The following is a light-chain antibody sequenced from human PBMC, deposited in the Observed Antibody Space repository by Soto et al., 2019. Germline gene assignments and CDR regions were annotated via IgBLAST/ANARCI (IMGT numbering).Light chain of an antibody. CDR2: DDS. V-gene: IGLV3-21*02. J-gene: IGLJ1*01. CDR3: QVWDSSSDRYV. CDR1: NIGSKS. Sequence: SYELTQPPSVSVAPGQTARITCGGNNIGSKSVHWYQQKPGQAHVLVVYDDSDRPSGIPERFSGSNSGNTATLTISRVEAGDEADYYCQVWDSSSDRYVFGTGTKLTVL.